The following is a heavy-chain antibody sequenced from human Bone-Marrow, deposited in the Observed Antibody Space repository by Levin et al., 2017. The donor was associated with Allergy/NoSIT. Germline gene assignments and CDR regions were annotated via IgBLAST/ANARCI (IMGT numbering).Heavy chain of an antibody. CDR1: GLSVRSADFY. V-gene: IGHV4-38-2*01. Sequence: SQTLSLTCGVSGLSVRSADFYWGWFRQPSGKGLEWIASVDHGGTKYYNPSLKSQVTISVDTSKNHFSLEVTSVTAADTAIYYCASCRYYYGSGRGGSWGQGIPVTVSS. D-gene: IGHD3-10*01. CDR3: ASCRYYYGSGRGGS. CDR2: VDHGGTK. J-gene: IGHJ5*02.